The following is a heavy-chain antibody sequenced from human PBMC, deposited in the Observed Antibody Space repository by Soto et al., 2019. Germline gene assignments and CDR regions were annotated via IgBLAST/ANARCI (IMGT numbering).Heavy chain of an antibody. V-gene: IGHV3-23*01. CDR3: APIRTYRLGFSFQVDI. CDR2: ISGSGGST. D-gene: IGHD3-16*01. J-gene: IGHJ3*02. Sequence: GGSLRLSCAASGFTFSSYAMSWVRQAPGKGLEWVSAISGSGGSTYYADSVKGRFTISRESSKNTLYLQMNSLRAEDTAVYYGAPIRTYRLGFSFQVDIWGQGTMVTVSS. CDR1: GFTFSSYA.